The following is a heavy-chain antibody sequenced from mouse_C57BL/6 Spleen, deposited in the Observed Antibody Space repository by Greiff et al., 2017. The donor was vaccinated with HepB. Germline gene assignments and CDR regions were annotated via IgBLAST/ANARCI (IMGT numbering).Heavy chain of an antibody. Sequence: VQLQQSGTVLARPGASVKMSCKTSGYTFTSYWMHWVKQRPGQGLEWIGAIYPGNSDTSYNQKFKGKAKLTAVTSASTAYMELSSLTNEDSAVYYCTKNYGSSYVGYFDVWGTGTTVTVSS. V-gene: IGHV1-5*01. J-gene: IGHJ1*03. CDR2: IYPGNSDT. D-gene: IGHD1-1*01. CDR3: TKNYGSSYVGYFDV. CDR1: GYTFTSYW.